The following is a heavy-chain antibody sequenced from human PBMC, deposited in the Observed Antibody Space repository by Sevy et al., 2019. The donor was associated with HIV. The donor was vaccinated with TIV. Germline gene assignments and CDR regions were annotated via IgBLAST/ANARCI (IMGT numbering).Heavy chain of an antibody. CDR2: IIPIFGTP. D-gene: IGHD1-1*01. CDR1: GDTFSTYG. Sequence: ASVKVSCKASGDTFSTYGLSWVRQAPGQGLEWMGGIIPIFGTPNYAQKFQGTVTITADESASTAYMELSSLRSEDTALYYCAREGDVATTGDHDAFDIWGHGTLVTVSS. CDR3: AREGDVATTGDHDAFDI. V-gene: IGHV1-69*13. J-gene: IGHJ3*02.